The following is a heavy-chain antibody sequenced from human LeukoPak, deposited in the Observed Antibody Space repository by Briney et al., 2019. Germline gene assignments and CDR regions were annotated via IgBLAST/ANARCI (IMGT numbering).Heavy chain of an antibody. CDR3: VYGDYAIDY. Sequence: GGSLRLSCAASGFTFSSYAMHWVRQAPGKGLEWVSVIYSGGSTYYADSVKGRFTISRDNSKNTLYLQMNSLRAEDTAVYYCVYGDYAIDYWGQGTLVTVSS. D-gene: IGHD4-17*01. V-gene: IGHV3-53*01. CDR2: IYSGGST. CDR1: GFTFSSYA. J-gene: IGHJ4*02.